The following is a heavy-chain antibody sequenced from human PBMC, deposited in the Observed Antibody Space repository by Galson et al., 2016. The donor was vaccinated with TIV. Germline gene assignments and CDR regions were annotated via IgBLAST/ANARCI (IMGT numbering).Heavy chain of an antibody. V-gene: IGHV1-3*01. CDR3: ARPPYCGGDCYKYDY. Sequence: SVKVSCKASGYTFTHHALHWVRQVPGQSLEWMGCINAGNGYTKYSQMFQGRVTITRDTSASTAYMELSSLSSEDTAVYYCARPPYCGGDCYKYDYWGQGTLVTVSS. D-gene: IGHD2-21*01. CDR2: INAGNGYT. CDR1: GYTFTHHA. J-gene: IGHJ4*02.